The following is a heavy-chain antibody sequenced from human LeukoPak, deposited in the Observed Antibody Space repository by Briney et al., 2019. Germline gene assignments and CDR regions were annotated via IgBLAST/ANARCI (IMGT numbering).Heavy chain of an antibody. Sequence: ASVKVSCKASGYTFTSYDINWVRQATGQGPEWMGWMNPNSGNTGYAQKFQGRVTMTRNTSISTAYMELSSLRSEDTAVYYCAREPSSSLSGGSYGMDVWGQGTTVTVSS. CDR1: GYTFTSYD. CDR3: AREPSSSLSGGSYGMDV. J-gene: IGHJ6*02. V-gene: IGHV1-8*01. D-gene: IGHD2-15*01. CDR2: MNPNSGNT.